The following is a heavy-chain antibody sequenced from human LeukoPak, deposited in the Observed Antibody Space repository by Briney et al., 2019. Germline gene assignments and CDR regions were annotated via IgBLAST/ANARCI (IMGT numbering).Heavy chain of an antibody. V-gene: IGHV4-31*03. Sequence: SETLSLTCTVSCGSISSGVYYWIWIRQHPGKGLEWIGYIYYSGSAYYDPSLKSRVTISVDTSKNQFSLKLSSVTAADTAVYYCATHPPNDYGAVYFDYWGQGTLVTVSS. D-gene: IGHD4-17*01. CDR3: ATHPPNDYGAVYFDY. CDR1: CGSISSGVYY. J-gene: IGHJ4*02. CDR2: IYYSGSA.